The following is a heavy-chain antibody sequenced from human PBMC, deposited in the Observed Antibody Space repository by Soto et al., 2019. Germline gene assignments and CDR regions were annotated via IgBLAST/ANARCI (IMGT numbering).Heavy chain of an antibody. D-gene: IGHD6-13*01. CDR3: ARHPERIAQIGWFDP. CDR1: GFTFSSYS. V-gene: IGHV3-48*01. CDR2: ISSSSSTI. Sequence: EVQLVESGGGLVQHGGSLRLSCAASGFTFSSYSMNWVRQAPGKGLEWVSYISSSSSTIYYADSVKGRFTISRDNAKTSLDLQMNSLSAEDTAGYYCARHPERIAQIGWFDPWGQGTLVTVSS. J-gene: IGHJ5*02.